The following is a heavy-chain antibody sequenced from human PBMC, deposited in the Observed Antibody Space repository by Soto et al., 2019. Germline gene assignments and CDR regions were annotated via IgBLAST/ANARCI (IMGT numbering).Heavy chain of an antibody. CDR1: GGSISSGGYY. D-gene: IGHD3-3*01. CDR2: IYYSGST. J-gene: IGHJ5*02. CDR3: ARAGISLPRGFWSGYYGGINWFDP. V-gene: IGHV4-31*03. Sequence: PSETLSLTCTVSGGSISSGGYYWSWIRQHPGKGLEWMGYIYYSGSTYYNPSLKSRVTISVDTSKNQFSLKLSSVTAADTAVYYCARAGISLPRGFWSGYYGGINWFDPWGQGTLVTVSS.